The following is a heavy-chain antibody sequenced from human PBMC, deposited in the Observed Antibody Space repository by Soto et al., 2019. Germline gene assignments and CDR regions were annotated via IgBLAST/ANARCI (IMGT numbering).Heavy chain of an antibody. CDR1: GFTFNNYV. V-gene: IGHV3-23*01. CDR3: AKGSASARPYFFDY. D-gene: IGHD6-6*01. CDR2: ISGSGHST. Sequence: VHLLESGGGVVQPGGSLRLSCAASGFTFNNYVMSWVRQAPGKGLEWVSAISGSGHSTYYADSVKGRFTISRDTSENTLYLQMNSLRAEDTAIYHCAKGSASARPYFFDYWGQGTLVTVSS. J-gene: IGHJ4*02.